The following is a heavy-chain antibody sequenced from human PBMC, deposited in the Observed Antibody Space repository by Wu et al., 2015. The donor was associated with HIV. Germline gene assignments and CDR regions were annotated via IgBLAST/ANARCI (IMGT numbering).Heavy chain of an antibody. CDR2: ISTYTGKT. CDR1: GYTFSTYT. CDR3: ARGLPLTLGTSYYFDY. J-gene: IGHJ4*02. Sequence: QIRVEQSGSEIKKPGASVKISCKTSGYTFSTYTLNWVRLAPGRGLEWMGWISTYTGKTNFAPKFQDRVTMTRDTSTTTVYMELRSLTFDDTALYYCARGLPLTLGTSYYFDYWGQGTLVTVSS. V-gene: IGHV1-18*01. D-gene: IGHD7-27*01.